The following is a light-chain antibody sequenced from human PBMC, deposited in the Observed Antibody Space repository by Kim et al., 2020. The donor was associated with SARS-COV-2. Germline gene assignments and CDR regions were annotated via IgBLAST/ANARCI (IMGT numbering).Light chain of an antibody. Sequence: LPPGERAPRSCGASQSVSSVHLAWYQQKPGQAPRLVIFGASNRATGISDRFSGSGSGTDFTLTISRLEPEDFAVYYCEQYGTSPYTFGQGTKLEIK. V-gene: IGKV3-20*01. CDR1: QSVSSVH. CDR2: GAS. CDR3: EQYGTSPYT. J-gene: IGKJ2*01.